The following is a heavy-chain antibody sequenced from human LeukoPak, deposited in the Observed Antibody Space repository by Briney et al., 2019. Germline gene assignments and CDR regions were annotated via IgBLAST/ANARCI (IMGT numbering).Heavy chain of an antibody. J-gene: IGHJ5*02. CDR1: GGSFSGYY. CDR2: IYYSGST. D-gene: IGHD3-10*01. CDR3: ARVGLYRFDP. Sequence: SETLSLTCAVSGGSFSGYYWSWIRQPPGKGLEWIGYIYYSGSTNYNPSLKSRVTISVDTSKNQFSLKLSSVTAADTAVYYCARVGLYRFDPWGQGTLVTVSS. V-gene: IGHV4-59*01.